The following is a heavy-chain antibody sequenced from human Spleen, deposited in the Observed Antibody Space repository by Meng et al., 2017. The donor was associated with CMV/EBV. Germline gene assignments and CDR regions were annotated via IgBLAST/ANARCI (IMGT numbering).Heavy chain of an antibody. D-gene: IGHD3-3*01. CDR1: GFTLSDYY. CDR2: ISSRGNTI. V-gene: IGHV3-11*01. J-gene: IGHJ6*02. Sequence: GGSLRLSCAASGFTLSDYYVSWIRQPPGKGPEWVSYISSRGNTIHYADSVKCRFIISRETPKNSVSLQMNSLRAEDTAVYYCASPGYLEWKGGGPRPPYWYYYGMDVWGQGTTVTVSS. CDR3: ASPGYLEWKGGGPRPPYWYYYGMDV.